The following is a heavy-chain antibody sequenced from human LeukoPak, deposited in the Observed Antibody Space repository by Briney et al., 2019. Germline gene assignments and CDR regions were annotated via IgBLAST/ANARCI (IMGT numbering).Heavy chain of an antibody. V-gene: IGHV4-4*07. CDR3: AREPTYYDILTGYRHYYYYYYMGV. D-gene: IGHD3-9*01. Sequence: SETLSLTCTVSGGSISSYYWSWIRQPAGKGLEWIGRIYTSGSTNYNPSLKSRVTMSVDTSKNQFSLKLSSVTAADTAVYYCAREPTYYDILTGYRHYYYYYYMGVWGKGTTVTVSS. CDR1: GGSISSYY. CDR2: IYTSGST. J-gene: IGHJ6*03.